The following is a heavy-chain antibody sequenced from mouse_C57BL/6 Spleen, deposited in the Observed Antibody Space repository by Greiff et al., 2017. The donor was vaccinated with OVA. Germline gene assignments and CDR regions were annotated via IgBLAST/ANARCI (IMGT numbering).Heavy chain of an antibody. CDR3: ARGTHYYGSRDYAMDY. V-gene: IGHV1-18*01. J-gene: IGHJ4*01. CDR2: INPNNGGT. Sequence: VQLQQSGPELVKPGASVKIPCKASGYTFTDYNMDWVEQSHGKSLEWIGDINPNNGGTIYNQKFKGKATLTVDKSSSTAYMELRSLTSEDTAVYYCARGTHYYGSRDYAMDYWGQGTSVTVSS. CDR1: GYTFTDYN. D-gene: IGHD1-1*01.